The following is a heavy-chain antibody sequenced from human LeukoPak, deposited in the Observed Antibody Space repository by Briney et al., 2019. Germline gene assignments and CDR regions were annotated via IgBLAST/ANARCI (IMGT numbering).Heavy chain of an antibody. D-gene: IGHD6-13*01. J-gene: IGHJ4*02. V-gene: IGHV3-7*03. CDR1: GFAFRNFW. Sequence: GGSLRLSCAASGFAFRNFWMSWVRQAPGKGLELVANTKQDGSGKYYVDSVEGRFTISRDNAKNSLYLQMNSLRAEDTALYYCAKDIFTGIAAAGAIDYWGQGTLVTVSS. CDR3: AKDIFTGIAAAGAIDY. CDR2: TKQDGSGK.